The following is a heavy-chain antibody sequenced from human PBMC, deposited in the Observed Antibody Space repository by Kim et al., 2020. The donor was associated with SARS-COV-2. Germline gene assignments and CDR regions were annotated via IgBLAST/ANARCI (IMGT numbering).Heavy chain of an antibody. Sequence: SETLSLTCAVYGGSFSGYYWSWIRQPPGKGLEWIGEINHSGSTNYNPSLKSRVTISVDTSKNQFSLKLSSVTAADTAVYYCARGRRIAAAGVYYFDYWGQGTLVTVSS. CDR3: ARGRRIAAAGVYYFDY. CDR1: GGSFSGYY. J-gene: IGHJ4*02. D-gene: IGHD6-13*01. CDR2: INHSGST. V-gene: IGHV4-34*01.